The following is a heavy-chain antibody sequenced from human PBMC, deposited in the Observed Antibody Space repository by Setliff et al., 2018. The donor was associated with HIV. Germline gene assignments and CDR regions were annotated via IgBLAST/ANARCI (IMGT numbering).Heavy chain of an antibody. CDR2: IYTSGPT. J-gene: IGHJ4*03. D-gene: IGHD2-8*02. CDR3: ARLIHTGLLYFDF. V-gene: IGHV4-4*09. Sequence: SETLSLTCTVSGASISGFYWSWIRQPPGKGLQWIGYIYTSGPTNYNPSLESRVTISVDTSKNQFSLKLSSVTAADTAVYFCARLIHTGLLYFDFWGQGTMVTVSS. CDR1: GASISGFY.